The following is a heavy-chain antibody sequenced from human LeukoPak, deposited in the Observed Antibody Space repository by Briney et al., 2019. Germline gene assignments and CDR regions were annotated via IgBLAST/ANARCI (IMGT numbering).Heavy chain of an antibody. J-gene: IGHJ1*01. CDR2: MNPNSGDT. D-gene: IGHD6-19*01. CDR3: ASSIAVAGTGFQH. CDR1: GHTFTSYD. Sequence: ASVKVSCKASGHTFTSYDINWVRQATGQGLEWVGWMNPNSGDTGYAQKFQGRVTMTRNTSISTAYMELSSLRSEDTAVYYCASSIAVAGTGFQHWGQGTLVTVSS. V-gene: IGHV1-8*01.